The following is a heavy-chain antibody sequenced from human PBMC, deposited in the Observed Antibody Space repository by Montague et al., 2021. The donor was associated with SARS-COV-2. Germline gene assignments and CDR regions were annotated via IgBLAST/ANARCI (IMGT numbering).Heavy chain of an antibody. V-gene: IGHV2-5*02. J-gene: IGHJ4*02. CDR2: IYWDDDR. CDR1: GFSHKTSGVG. D-gene: IGHD3-22*01. Sequence: PALVKPTQTLTLTCTFSGFSHKTSGVGVGWIRQPPGEAMEWLALIYWDDDRRYSPSLKSRLSITKDTSRNQVAPTMTKMDPMDTATYYCARIGATVAYYDYSGKNPFDYWGQGTLVTVSS. CDR3: ARIGATVAYYDYSGKNPFDY.